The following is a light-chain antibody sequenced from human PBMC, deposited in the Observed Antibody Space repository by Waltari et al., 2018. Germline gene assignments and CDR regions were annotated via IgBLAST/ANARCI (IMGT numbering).Light chain of an antibody. V-gene: IGLV2-14*03. CDR2: DVS. J-gene: IGLJ1*01. CDR3: TSYTSRHSLV. CDR1: SRDVGDYDW. Sequence: QSALTQPASVSGSPGQSITISCTGTSRDVGDYDWVSWYQQHPGKAPKVVLFDVSYRPSGVSNRFSGSKSGNTASLTISGLQAEDEADYYCTSYTSRHSLVFGTGTKVTVL.